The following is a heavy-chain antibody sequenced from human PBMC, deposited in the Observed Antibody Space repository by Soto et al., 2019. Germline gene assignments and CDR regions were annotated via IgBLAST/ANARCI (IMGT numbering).Heavy chain of an antibody. V-gene: IGHV3-48*03. CDR3: ARAPRLRFLEWLSPAYYYYGMDV. CDR1: GFTFSSYE. J-gene: IGHJ6*02. D-gene: IGHD3-3*01. Sequence: GGSLRLSCAASGFTFSSYEMNWVRQAPGKGLEWVSYISSSGSTIYYAASVKGRFTISRDNAKNSLYLQMNSLRAEDTAVYYCARAPRLRFLEWLSPAYYYYGMDVWGQGTTVTVSS. CDR2: ISSSGSTI.